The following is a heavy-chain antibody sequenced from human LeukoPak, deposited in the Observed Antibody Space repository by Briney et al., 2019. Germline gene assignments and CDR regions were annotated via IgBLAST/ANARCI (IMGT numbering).Heavy chain of an antibody. CDR3: ATEYRTTQDDAFDI. V-gene: IGHV4-4*07. J-gene: IGHJ3*02. D-gene: IGHD6-6*01. CDR2: IYTSGST. Sequence: SETLSLTCTVSGGSLSSYYWSWIRQPAGKGLEWIGRIYTSGSTNYNPSLKSRVTMSVDTSKNQFSLKLSSVTAADTAVYYCATEYRTTQDDAFDIWGQGTMVTVSS. CDR1: GGSLSSYY.